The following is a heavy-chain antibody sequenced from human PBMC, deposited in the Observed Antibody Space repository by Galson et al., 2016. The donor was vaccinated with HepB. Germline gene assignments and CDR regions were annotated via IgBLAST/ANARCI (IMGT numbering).Heavy chain of an antibody. V-gene: IGHV3-20*04. CDR3: ARGIGSIAVAGTVAYWYFDP. J-gene: IGHJ5*02. CDR1: GFTLNDYG. CDR2: VNWTGDTT. D-gene: IGHD6-19*01. Sequence: SLRLSCAASGFTLNDYGMTWVRQAPGKGLEWVSGVNWTGDTTVYADSVRGRFTISRDNAKNSLYLQMDSLRAEDTALYYCARGIGSIAVAGTVAYWYFDPWGQGTLVTVSS.